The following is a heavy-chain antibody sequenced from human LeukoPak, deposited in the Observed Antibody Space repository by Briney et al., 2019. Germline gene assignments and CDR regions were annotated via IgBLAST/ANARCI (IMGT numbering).Heavy chain of an antibody. V-gene: IGHV1-2*04. J-gene: IGHJ4*02. CDR1: GYTFTGYY. CDR3: ARVLDGYQPHFDY. Sequence: ASVKVSCKASGYTFTGYYMHWVRQAPGQGLEWMGWINPNSGGTNYAQKFQGWVTMTRDTSISTAYMELSRLRSDDTAVYYCARVLDGYQPHFDYWGQGTLVTVSS. D-gene: IGHD5-24*01. CDR2: INPNSGGT.